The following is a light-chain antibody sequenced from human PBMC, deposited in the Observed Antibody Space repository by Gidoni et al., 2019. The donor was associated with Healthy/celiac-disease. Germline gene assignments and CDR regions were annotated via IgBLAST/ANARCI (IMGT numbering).Light chain of an antibody. Sequence: AIRMTQSPSSFSASTGDRVTITCRASQGISSYLAWYQQKPGKAPKLLIYAASTLQSGVPSRFSGSGSGTVFTLTISCLQSEDFATYYCQQYYSYPLTFGQGTKVEIK. CDR3: QQYYSYPLT. CDR1: QGISSY. J-gene: IGKJ1*01. CDR2: AAS. V-gene: IGKV1-8*01.